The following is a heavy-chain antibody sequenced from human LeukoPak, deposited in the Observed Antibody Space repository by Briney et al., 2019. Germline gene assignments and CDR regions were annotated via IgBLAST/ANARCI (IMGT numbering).Heavy chain of an antibody. J-gene: IGHJ5*02. V-gene: IGHV3-74*01. CDR3: ASGYAGFDP. Sequence: GGSLRLSCAASGFTFSSYSMNWVRQAPGKGLVWVSRINSDGSSTNYADSVKGRFTISRDNVKNTLYLQMNSLRAEDTAVYYCASGYAGFDPWGQGNPGHRLL. CDR2: INSDGSST. CDR1: GFTFSSYS. D-gene: IGHD1-1*01.